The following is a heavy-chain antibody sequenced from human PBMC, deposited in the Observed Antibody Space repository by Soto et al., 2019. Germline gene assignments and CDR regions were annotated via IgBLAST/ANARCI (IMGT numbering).Heavy chain of an antibody. V-gene: IGHV3-73*02. D-gene: IGHD3-10*01. CDR1: GFTFSGSA. Sequence: EVQLVESGGGLVQPGGSLKLSCAASGFTFSGSAMHWVRQASGKGLEWVGRIRSKANSYATAYAASVKGRFTISRDDSKNTAYLQMNSLKTEDTAVYYCTRGGTLIDLGWFGHSYYYYGMDVWGQGTTVTVSS. CDR3: TRGGTLIDLGWFGHSYYYYGMDV. J-gene: IGHJ6*02. CDR2: IRSKANSYAT.